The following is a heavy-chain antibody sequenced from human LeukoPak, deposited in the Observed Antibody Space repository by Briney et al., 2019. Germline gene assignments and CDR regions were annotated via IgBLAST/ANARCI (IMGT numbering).Heavy chain of an antibody. CDR2: ISSSSSYI. J-gene: IGHJ4*02. CDR1: ELTSSTSW. D-gene: IGHD3-10*01. V-gene: IGHV3-21*01. Sequence: GGSLRLSCAASELTSSTSWMSWVRQAPGKGLEWVSSISSSSSYIYYADSVKGRFTISRDNAKNSLYLQMNSLRAEDTAVYYCARERDYYGSGSHFDYWGQGTLVTVSS. CDR3: ARERDYYGSGSHFDY.